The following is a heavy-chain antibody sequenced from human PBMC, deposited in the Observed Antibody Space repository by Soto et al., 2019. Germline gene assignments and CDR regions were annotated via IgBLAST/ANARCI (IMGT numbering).Heavy chain of an antibody. CDR3: ATGVVVATTYLQH. Sequence: QVQLVESGGGVVQPGRSLRLSCAASGFTFSSYGMHWVRQAPGKGLEWVAVISYDGSDKYYADSVKGRFTISRDNSNNRRYLQTDSWRAEDPDVYYCATGVVVATTYLQHWGQGTLVTVSS. CDR1: GFTFSSYG. CDR2: ISYDGSDK. D-gene: IGHD2-15*01. J-gene: IGHJ1*01. V-gene: IGHV3-30*03.